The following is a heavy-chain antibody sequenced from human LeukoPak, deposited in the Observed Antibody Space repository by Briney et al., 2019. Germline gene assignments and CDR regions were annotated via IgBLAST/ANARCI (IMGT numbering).Heavy chain of an antibody. CDR3: AKGEQWLVQVDY. D-gene: IGHD6-19*01. CDR1: VFTFSIYA. Sequence: GGSLSLSCAVSVFTFSIYAMSWVRQAPGKGLEEVAGVSGSWGSTYYADSVKGRFTISRDNSKNTLYLQMNSLRAEDTAAYYCAKGEQWLVQVDYWGQGTLVTVSS. CDR2: VSGSWGST. V-gene: IGHV3-23*01. J-gene: IGHJ4*02.